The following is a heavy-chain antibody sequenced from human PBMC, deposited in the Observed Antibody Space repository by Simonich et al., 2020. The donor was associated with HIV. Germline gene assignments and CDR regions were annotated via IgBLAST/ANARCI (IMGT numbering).Heavy chain of an antibody. CDR3: AKDRIVGATTYYFDY. CDR1: GFTFDDYA. V-gene: IGHV3-9*01. J-gene: IGHJ4*02. D-gene: IGHD1-26*01. Sequence: EVQLVESGGGLVQAGRSLRLSCAASGFTFDDYAMYWVRQVAGKGLEWLAGISRNSGKIHYADSGKGRFTISRDNAKNSLYLQMNSLTSEDTALYYCAKDRIVGATTYYFDYWGQGTLVTVSS. CDR2: ISRNSGKI.